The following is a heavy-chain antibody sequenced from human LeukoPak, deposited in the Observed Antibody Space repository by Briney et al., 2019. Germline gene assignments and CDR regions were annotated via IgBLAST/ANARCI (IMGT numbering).Heavy chain of an antibody. V-gene: IGHV3-30*18. CDR1: EFTFSNFA. J-gene: IGHJ3*02. CDR2: IFNDGTNI. D-gene: IGHD3-10*01. CDR3: AKGGYGSGTYFKLEAFDI. Sequence: PGRSLRLSCASSEFTFSNFAMHWVRQAPGKGLQWVAVIFNDGTNIHHVDSVKGRFTISRDNSKSALYLQMNSLRAEDTALYYCAKGGYGSGTYFKLEAFDIWGQGTMVTVSS.